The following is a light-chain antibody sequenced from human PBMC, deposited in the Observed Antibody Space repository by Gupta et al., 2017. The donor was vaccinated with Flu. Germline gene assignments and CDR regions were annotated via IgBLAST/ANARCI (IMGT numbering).Light chain of an antibody. V-gene: IGLV2-18*02. J-gene: IGLJ3*02. CDR2: ELN. Sequence: QSALTQPASISGSPGQSITISCTGTSSDFGRYNRVSWYQQSPGTAPKLMISELNNRPSGVPDRFSGSKSGNTASLTISGLQAEDEADYYCSSFTSSNTWVFGGGTKLTVL. CDR3: SSFTSSNTWV. CDR1: SSDFGRYNR.